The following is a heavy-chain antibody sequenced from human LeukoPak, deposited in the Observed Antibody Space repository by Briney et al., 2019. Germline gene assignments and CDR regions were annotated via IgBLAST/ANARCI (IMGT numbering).Heavy chain of an antibody. D-gene: IGHD2-21*02. CDR3: ARDMVVTGSDAFDI. V-gene: IGHV3-30-3*01. J-gene: IGHJ3*02. CDR2: ISYDGSNK. CDR1: GFTFSSYA. Sequence: PGGSLRLSCAASGFTFSSYAMHWVRQAPGKGLEWVAVISYDGSNKYYADSVKGRFTISRDNSKNTLYLQMNSLGAEDTAVYYCARDMVVTGSDAFDIWGQGTMVTVSS.